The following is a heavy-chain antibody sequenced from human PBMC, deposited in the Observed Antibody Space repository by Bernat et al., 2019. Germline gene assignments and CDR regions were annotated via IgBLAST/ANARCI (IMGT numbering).Heavy chain of an antibody. CDR2: INPNSGGT. V-gene: IGHV1-2*02. CDR1: GYTFTGYY. Sequence: QVQLVQSGAEVKKPGASVKVSCKASGYTFTGYYMHWVRQAPGQGLEWMGWINPNSGGTNYAQKFQGRVTITADESTSTAYMELSSLRSEDTAVYYCARPSREQQLVHYPQYYFDYWGQGTLVTVSS. J-gene: IGHJ4*02. D-gene: IGHD6-13*01. CDR3: ARPSREQQLVHYPQYYFDY.